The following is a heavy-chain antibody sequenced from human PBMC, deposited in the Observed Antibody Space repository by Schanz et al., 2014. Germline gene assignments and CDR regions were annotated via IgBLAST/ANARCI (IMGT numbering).Heavy chain of an antibody. CDR2: INPNSGTT. J-gene: IGHJ4*02. D-gene: IGHD5-12*01. Sequence: QVLQVQSGSELKKPGTSVKVSCKASGYTFNNYTYVMIWVRQAPGQGLEWMGWINPNSGTTNYAQKFQGWVTMTRDTSISTAYMELSRLKSDDTAVYYCARAFGGYDPAGALDYWGEGTLVTVSS. V-gene: IGHV1-2*04. CDR1: GYTFNNYT. CDR3: ARAFGGYDPAGALDY.